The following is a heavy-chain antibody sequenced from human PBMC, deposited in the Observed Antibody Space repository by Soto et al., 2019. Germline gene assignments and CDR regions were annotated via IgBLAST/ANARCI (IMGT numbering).Heavy chain of an antibody. Sequence: QVQLQESGPGLVKPSQTLSLTCTVSGGSISSGGYYWSWIRQHPGKGLECIGYIYYSGSTYYNPSLKSRVTISVDTSKNQFSLKLSSVTAADTAVYYCARTGERWILGYYFDYWGQGTLVTVSS. V-gene: IGHV4-31*03. J-gene: IGHJ4*02. CDR2: IYYSGST. CDR1: GGSISSGGYY. CDR3: ARTGERWILGYYFDY. D-gene: IGHD2-2*03.